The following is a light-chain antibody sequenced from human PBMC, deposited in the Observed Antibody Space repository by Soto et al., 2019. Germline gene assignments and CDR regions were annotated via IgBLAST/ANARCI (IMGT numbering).Light chain of an antibody. V-gene: IGLV2-8*02. CDR3: CSSAGRSTYV. CDR2: EVT. CDR1: SSDVGGYDY. Sequence: QSALTQPPSASRSPGQSVTISCTGTSSDVGGYDYVSWYQQHPGKAPKLMIYEVTIRPSGVSDRFSGPKSGNTASLTVSGLQAEDEADYYCCSSAGRSTYVFGSGTKVTVL. J-gene: IGLJ1*01.